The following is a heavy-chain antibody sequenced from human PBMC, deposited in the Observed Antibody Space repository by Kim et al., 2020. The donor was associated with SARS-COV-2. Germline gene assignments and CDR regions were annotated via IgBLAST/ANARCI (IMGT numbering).Heavy chain of an antibody. Sequence: GGSLRLSCTASGFTFGDYAMSWFRQAPGKGLEWVCFIRSKAYGGTTEYAASVKGRFTISRDDSKSIAYLHMNSLKTEDTAVYYCTRGSIAVAGIIGYWGQGTRVTVSS. D-gene: IGHD6-19*01. CDR3: TRGSIAVAGIIGY. J-gene: IGHJ4*02. V-gene: IGHV3-49*03. CDR1: GFTFGDYA. CDR2: IRSKAYGGTT.